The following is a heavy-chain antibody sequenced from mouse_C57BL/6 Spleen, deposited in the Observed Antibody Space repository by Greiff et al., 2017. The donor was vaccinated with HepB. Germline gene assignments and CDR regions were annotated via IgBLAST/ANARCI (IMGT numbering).Heavy chain of an antibody. J-gene: IGHJ4*01. Sequence: QVQLQQPGAELVRPGSSVKLSCKASGYTFTSYWMHWVKQRPIQGLEWIGNIDPSDSETHYNQKFKDKATLTVDKSSSTSYMQLSSRTSEDSAVYSCAIRGGNYGEDYAIDSWGQGTSVTVSS. CDR2: IDPSDSET. D-gene: IGHD2-1*01. CDR1: GYTFTSYW. V-gene: IGHV1-52*01. CDR3: AIRGGNYGEDYAIDS.